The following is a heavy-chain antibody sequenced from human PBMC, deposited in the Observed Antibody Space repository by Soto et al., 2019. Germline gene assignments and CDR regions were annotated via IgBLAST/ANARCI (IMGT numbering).Heavy chain of an antibody. Sequence: QVQLVQSGAEVKKPGSSVKVSCKASGGTFSSYAISWVRQAPRQELEWMGGIIPIFGTANYAQKFQGRVTITADESTSTADMELSSLRSEDTAVYYCARPGNVDTAMDKYYYYYGMDVWGQGTTVTVSS. CDR1: GGTFSSYA. CDR3: ARPGNVDTAMDKYYYYYGMDV. J-gene: IGHJ6*02. D-gene: IGHD5-18*01. CDR2: IIPIFGTA. V-gene: IGHV1-69*01.